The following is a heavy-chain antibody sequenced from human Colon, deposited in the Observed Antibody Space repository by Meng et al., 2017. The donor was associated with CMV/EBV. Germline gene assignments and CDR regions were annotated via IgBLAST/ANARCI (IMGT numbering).Heavy chain of an antibody. CDR3: ARGDNWNDPFDY. CDR2: IYSNGGT. D-gene: IGHD1-20*01. J-gene: IGHJ4*02. V-gene: IGHV4-61*01. Sequence: SETLSLTCTVSGGSVSSGRYLWTWIRQPPGKRLECIGYIYSNGGTNYNPSLKSRITISIDTSKNQFSLKLSSVTAADTAMYYCARGDNWNDPFDYWGQGTLVTVSS. CDR1: GGSVSSGRYL.